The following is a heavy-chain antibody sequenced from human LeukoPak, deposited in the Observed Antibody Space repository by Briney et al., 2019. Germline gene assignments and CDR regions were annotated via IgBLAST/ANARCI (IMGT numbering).Heavy chain of an antibody. CDR3: ARDRRGYYGSGRYGMDV. J-gene: IGHJ6*04. Sequence: SETLSLTCAVSGGSISSSNWWSWVRQPPGKGLEWIGEIYHSGSTNYNPSLKSRVTISVDKSKDQFSLKLSSVTAADTAVYYCARDRRGYYGSGRYGMDVWGKGTTVTVSS. CDR2: IYHSGST. CDR1: GGSISSSNW. D-gene: IGHD3-10*01. V-gene: IGHV4-4*02.